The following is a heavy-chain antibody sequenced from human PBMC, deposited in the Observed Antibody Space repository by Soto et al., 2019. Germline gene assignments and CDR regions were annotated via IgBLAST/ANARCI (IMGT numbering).Heavy chain of an antibody. CDR2: LNPKNGDT. CDR3: ARSSHGLDV. J-gene: IGHJ6*04. V-gene: IGHV1-2*02. CDR1: GYTFTDYY. Sequence: QVQLVQSGAEVTKPGASVKVSCKASGYTFTDYYMHWVRQPPEQGLEWMGWLNPKNGDTTYAQKFHGGVTVTRDASISTAYMVLNSLTSDDMAVYYCARSSHGLDVWGKGTTVTVSS.